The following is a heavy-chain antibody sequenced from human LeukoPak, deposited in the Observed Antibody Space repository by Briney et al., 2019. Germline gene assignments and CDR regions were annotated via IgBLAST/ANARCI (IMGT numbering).Heavy chain of an antibody. CDR2: ISYSGST. J-gene: IGHJ4*02. Sequence: PSETPSLTCTVSGGSISNYYWSWIRQPPGKGLEWIGYISYSGSTNYNPSLKSRVTISVDTSKNQFSLKLSSVTAADTAVYYCARTNTVAGPHYWGQGTLVTVSS. V-gene: IGHV4-59*08. D-gene: IGHD6-19*01. CDR3: ARTNTVAGPHY. CDR1: GGSISNYY.